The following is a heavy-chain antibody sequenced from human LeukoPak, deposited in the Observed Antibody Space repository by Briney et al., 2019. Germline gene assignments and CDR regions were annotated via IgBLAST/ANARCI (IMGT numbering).Heavy chain of an antibody. V-gene: IGHV3-23*01. CDR1: GFTFSSYA. CDR3: AKDIRSSGYSDYYYYMDV. Sequence: GGSLRLSCAASGFTFSSYAMSWVRQAPGKGLEWVSGISGSSGSTYYANSVKGRFTISRDNYKNTLYLQMNSLRAEDTAVYYCAKDIRSSGYSDYYYYMDVWGTGTTVTVSS. CDR2: ISGSSGST. D-gene: IGHD3-22*01. J-gene: IGHJ6*03.